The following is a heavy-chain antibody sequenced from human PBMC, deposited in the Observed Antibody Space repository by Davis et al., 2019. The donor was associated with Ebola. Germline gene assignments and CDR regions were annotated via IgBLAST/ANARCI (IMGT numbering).Heavy chain of an antibody. V-gene: IGHV1-46*01. CDR2: INPSGGST. CDR1: AYTFTSYY. Sequence: ASVKVSCKASAYTFTSYYMHWVRQAPGQGLEWMGIINPSGGSTSYAQKFQGRVTMTTDTSTSTAYMELRSLRSEDTAVYYCATTVTTFPPSFYYYGMDVWGQGTTVTVSS. J-gene: IGHJ6*02. D-gene: IGHD4-17*01. CDR3: ATTVTTFPPSFYYYGMDV.